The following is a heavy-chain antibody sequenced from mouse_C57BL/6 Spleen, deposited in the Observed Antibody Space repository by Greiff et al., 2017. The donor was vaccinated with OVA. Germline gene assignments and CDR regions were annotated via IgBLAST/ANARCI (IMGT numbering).Heavy chain of an antibody. J-gene: IGHJ4*01. CDR2: INPSNGGT. Sequence: QVHVKQPGTELVKPGASVKLSCKASGYTFTSYWMHWVKQRPGQGLEWIGNINPSNGGTNYNEKFKSKATLTVDKSSSTAYMQLSSLTSEDSAVYYCAREGPGDAGDAMDYWGQGTSVTVSS. CDR3: AREGPGDAGDAMDY. CDR1: GYTFTSYW. D-gene: IGHD3-3*01. V-gene: IGHV1-53*01.